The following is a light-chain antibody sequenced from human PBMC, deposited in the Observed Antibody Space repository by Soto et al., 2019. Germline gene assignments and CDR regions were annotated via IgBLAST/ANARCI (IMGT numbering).Light chain of an antibody. V-gene: IGLV3-21*04. Sequence: SYELTQPPSVSVAPGKTARITCGGNNTGSKSVHWYQQKPGQAPVLVIYYDSDRPSGIPERFSGSNSGNTATLPISRVEAGDEGDYYCQVWDSSSDHVVFGGGTKLTVL. CDR3: QVWDSSSDHVV. CDR2: YDS. CDR1: NTGSKS. J-gene: IGLJ2*01.